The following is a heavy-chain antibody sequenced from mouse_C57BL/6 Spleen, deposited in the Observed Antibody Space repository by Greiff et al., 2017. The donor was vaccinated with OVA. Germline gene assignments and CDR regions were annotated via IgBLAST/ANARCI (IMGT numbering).Heavy chain of an antibody. CDR1: GYTFTSYW. V-gene: IGHV1-7*01. CDR3: ARPLLSYDGGYAMDY. Sequence: QVQLQQSGADLAKPGASVKLSCKASGYTFTSYWMHWVKQKPGQGLEWIGYINPSSGYTKYNQKFKDKATLTADKSSSTAYMQLSSLTYEDSAVYYCARPLLSYDGGYAMDYWGQGTSVTVSS. J-gene: IGHJ4*01. CDR2: INPSSGYT. D-gene: IGHD2-12*01.